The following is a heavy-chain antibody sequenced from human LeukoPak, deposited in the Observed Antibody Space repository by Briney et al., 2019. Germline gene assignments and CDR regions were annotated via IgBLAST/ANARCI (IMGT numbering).Heavy chain of an antibody. CDR3: AKENERDFWSGYEDF. Sequence: GGSLRLSCAASGFTFSSYAMSWVRQAPGKGLGWVSGIIGSGGSTYYADSVKGRFTISRDNSKNTLCLEMNSLRAEDTAVYYCAKENERDFWSGYEDFWGQGTLVTVSS. J-gene: IGHJ4*02. D-gene: IGHD3-3*01. V-gene: IGHV3-23*01. CDR2: IIGSGGST. CDR1: GFTFSSYA.